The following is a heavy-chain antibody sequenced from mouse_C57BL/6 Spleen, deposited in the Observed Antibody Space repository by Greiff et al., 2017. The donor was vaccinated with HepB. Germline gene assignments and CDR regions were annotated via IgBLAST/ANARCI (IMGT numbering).Heavy chain of an antibody. CDR1: GFNIKDDY. CDR3: TTWGTTVVAHYYAMDY. J-gene: IGHJ4*01. D-gene: IGHD1-1*01. Sequence: EVKLQESGAELVRPGASVKLSCTASGFNIKDDYMHWVKQRPEQGLEWIGWIDPENGDTEYASKFQGKATITADTSSNTAYLQLSSLTSEDTAVYYCTTWGTTVVAHYYAMDYWGQGTSVTVSS. V-gene: IGHV14-4*01. CDR2: IDPENGDT.